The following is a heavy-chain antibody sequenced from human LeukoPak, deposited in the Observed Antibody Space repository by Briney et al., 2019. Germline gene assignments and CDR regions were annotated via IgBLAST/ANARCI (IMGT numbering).Heavy chain of an antibody. V-gene: IGHV4-39*01. Sequence: SETLSLTCTVSGGSISSSSYYWGWIRQPQGKGLEWIGSIYYSGSTYYNPSLKSRVTISVDTSKNQFSLKLSSVTAADTAVYYCASGMYYYDSSGYLPPYAFDIWGQGTMVTVSS. CDR1: GGSISSSSYY. CDR2: IYYSGST. D-gene: IGHD3-22*01. CDR3: ASGMYYYDSSGYLPPYAFDI. J-gene: IGHJ3*02.